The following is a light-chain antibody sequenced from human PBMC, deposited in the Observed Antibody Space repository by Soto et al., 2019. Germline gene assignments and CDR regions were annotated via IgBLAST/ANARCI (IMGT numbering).Light chain of an antibody. Sequence: DIVMTQSPDSLAVSLGERATINCKSSQSVLYSSNNKNYLAWYQQKPGQPPKLLIYWASTRESGVPDRFSGSGSGTDLTLTISSLQAEDVAVYYCQQYYRPWTFGQGTKVEIK. J-gene: IGKJ1*01. CDR1: QSVLYSSNNKNY. CDR2: WAS. V-gene: IGKV4-1*01. CDR3: QQYYRPWT.